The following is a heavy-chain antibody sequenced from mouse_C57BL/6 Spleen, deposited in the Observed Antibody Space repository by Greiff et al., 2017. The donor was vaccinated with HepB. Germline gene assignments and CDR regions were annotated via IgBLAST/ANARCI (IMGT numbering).Heavy chain of an antibody. V-gene: IGHV1-20*01. CDR3: ARDDYDGGRRAMDY. CDR2: INPYNGDT. J-gene: IGHJ4*01. D-gene: IGHD2-4*01. CDR1: GYSFTGYF. Sequence: EVQLQQSGPELVKPGDSVKISCKASGYSFTGYFMNWVMQSHGKSLEWIGRINPYNGDTFYNQKFKGKATLTVDKSSITAHMELRSLTSEDSAVYYCARDDYDGGRRAMDYWGQGTSVTVSS.